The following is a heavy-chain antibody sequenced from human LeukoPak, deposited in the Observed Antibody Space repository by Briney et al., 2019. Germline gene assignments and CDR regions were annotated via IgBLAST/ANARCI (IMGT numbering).Heavy chain of an antibody. CDR1: GFTFDDYG. CDR2: INWNGGST. Sequence: PGGSLRLSCAASGFTFDDYGMSWVRQAPGKGLEWVSGINWNGGSTGYADSVKGRFTISRDNAKNSLYLQMNSLRAEDTALYYCARVGDYGDYVGVCYFDYWGQGTLVTVSS. CDR3: ARVGDYGDYVGVCYFDY. V-gene: IGHV3-20*04. J-gene: IGHJ4*02. D-gene: IGHD4-17*01.